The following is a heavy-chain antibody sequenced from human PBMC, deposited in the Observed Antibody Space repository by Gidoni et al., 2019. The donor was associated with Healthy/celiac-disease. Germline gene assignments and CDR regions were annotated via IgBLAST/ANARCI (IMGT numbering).Heavy chain of an antibody. J-gene: IGHJ4*02. CDR2: INQSGST. CDR1: GGSFSGYY. CDR3: ARVRRPTLAYFDY. V-gene: IGHV4-34*01. Sequence: QVQLQQWGAGLLKHSETLSLTCAVYGGSFSGYYWSWIRQPPGKGLEWIGEINQSGSTNYNPSLKSRVTISVDTSKNQFSLKLSSVTAADTAVYYCARVRRPTLAYFDYWGQGTLVTVSS.